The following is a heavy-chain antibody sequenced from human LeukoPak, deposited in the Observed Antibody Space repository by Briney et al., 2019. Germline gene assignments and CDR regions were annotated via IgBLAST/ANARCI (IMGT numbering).Heavy chain of an antibody. D-gene: IGHD6-13*01. CDR3: ARGIEAGVDY. CDR1: GYTFTSFD. CDR2: MSPSSGNT. V-gene: IGHV1-8*01. Sequence: ASVKVSCKASGYTFTSFDINWVRQATGHGLKWMGWMSPSSGNTGYAQQFEGRVTMTRDTSKNTAYMELSSLRSEDTAVYYCARGIEAGVDYWGQGTLVTVSS. J-gene: IGHJ4*02.